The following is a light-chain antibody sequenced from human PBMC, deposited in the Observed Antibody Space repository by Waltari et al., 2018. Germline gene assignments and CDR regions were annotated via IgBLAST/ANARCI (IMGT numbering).Light chain of an antibody. CDR1: QSVSSSY. J-gene: IGKJ1*01. Sequence: EIVLTQSPGTLSLSPGERATLSGRASQSVSSSYLAWYQQKHGQAPSVLIHGASNRATGIPDRFSGSGSGTDFTLTISRLEPEDFAVYYCQQYGSSPWTFGQGTKVEIK. V-gene: IGKV3-20*01. CDR2: GAS. CDR3: QQYGSSPWT.